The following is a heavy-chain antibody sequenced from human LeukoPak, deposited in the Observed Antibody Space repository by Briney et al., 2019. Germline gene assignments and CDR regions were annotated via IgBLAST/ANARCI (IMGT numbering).Heavy chain of an antibody. J-gene: IGHJ4*02. CDR2: IYHSGST. CDR3: ARYDVWGTYRAFDY. D-gene: IGHD3-16*02. V-gene: IGHV4-38-2*02. Sequence: SETLSLTCTVSGYSISSGYYWGWIRQPPGKGLEWIGFIYHSGSTYYNPSLKSRVTISVDTSKNQFSLKLSSVTAADTGVYYCARYDVWGTYRAFDYWGQGTLVTVSS. CDR1: GYSISSGYY.